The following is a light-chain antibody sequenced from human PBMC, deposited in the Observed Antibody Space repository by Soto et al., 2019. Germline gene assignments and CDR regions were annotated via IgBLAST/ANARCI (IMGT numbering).Light chain of an antibody. V-gene: IGKV1-5*03. CDR3: QQYNSLWT. J-gene: IGKJ1*01. CDR1: QSISCW. CDR2: KAS. Sequence: DIQMTQSPSTLSASVGDRVTITCRASQSISCWLAWYQQKPGKAPKLLIYKASSLESGVPARLSGSGSGTEFTLTTRSLQPDDFATYYCQQYNSLWTFGQGTKVEVK.